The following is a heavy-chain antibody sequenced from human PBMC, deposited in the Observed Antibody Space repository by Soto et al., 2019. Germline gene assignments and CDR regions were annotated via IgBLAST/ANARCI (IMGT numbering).Heavy chain of an antibody. CDR3: ARDGGYDYCWGNFYNDY. Sequence: GGSLRLSCAASGFTFSSYTMNWVRQAPGRGLEWVSSIGTSSSYIYYADSVKGRFDISRDNAKNSLFLQMNSLRADDTAVYYCARDGGYDYCWGNFYNDYWGPGTLVTVSS. CDR1: GFTFSSYT. CDR2: IGTSSSYI. J-gene: IGHJ4*02. D-gene: IGHD3-10*01. V-gene: IGHV3-21*01.